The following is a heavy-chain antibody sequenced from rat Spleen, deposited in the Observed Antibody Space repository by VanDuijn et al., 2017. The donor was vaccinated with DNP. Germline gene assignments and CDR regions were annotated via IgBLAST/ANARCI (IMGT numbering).Heavy chain of an antibody. CDR3: ARQEITMMVAYWYFDF. CDR1: GFTFNNYW. CDR2: ISTGGGNT. D-gene: IGHD1-12*02. Sequence: EVQLVESGGGLVQPGRSLKLSCVASGFTFNNYWMNWIRQTPGKGLEWVASISTGGGNTYYRDSVKGRFTISRDNAKSTLYLQMDSLRSEDTATYYCARQEITMMVAYWYFDFWGPGTMVTVSS. J-gene: IGHJ1*01. V-gene: IGHV5-31*01.